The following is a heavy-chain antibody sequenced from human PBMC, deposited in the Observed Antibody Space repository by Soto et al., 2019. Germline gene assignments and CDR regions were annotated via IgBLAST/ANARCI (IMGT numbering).Heavy chain of an antibody. J-gene: IGHJ4*02. CDR1: GGSISSYY. V-gene: IGHV4-59*08. D-gene: IGHD1-26*01. CDR3: ARQPYNSGAYYFDY. CDR2: VFHTGST. Sequence: PSETLSLTCTVSGGSISSYYWSWIRQPPGKGLEWIAYVFHTGSTNYNPSLKSRFTISVDTSKNQFSLMLSSVTAADTAVYFCARQPYNSGAYYFDYWGQGTQVTVSS.